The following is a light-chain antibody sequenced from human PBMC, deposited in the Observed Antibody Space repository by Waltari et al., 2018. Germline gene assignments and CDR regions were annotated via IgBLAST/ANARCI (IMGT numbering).Light chain of an antibody. J-gene: IGLJ3*02. Sequence: QLVLTQSPSASASLGASVKLTCTLSSGASTNVVPWLQQQPEKGPRFLMKVNSDGSHTKGDEIPDRFSGSSSGAQRYLPIPSLQSEDETDYYCQTGGHGTWVFGGGTKLPVL. CDR3: QTGGHGTWV. V-gene: IGLV4-69*01. CDR2: VNSDGSH. CDR1: SGASTNV.